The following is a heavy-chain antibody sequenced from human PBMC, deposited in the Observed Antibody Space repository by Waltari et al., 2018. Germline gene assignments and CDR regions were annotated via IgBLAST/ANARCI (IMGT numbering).Heavy chain of an antibody. CDR2: SSHTGSN. Sequence: QVQLQESGPGLVKPSGTLSLTCAVSGGSISSTNWWTWVRQPPGKGLEWIGESSHTGSNDCNLSLKRRVTIVVDNSKNQLSLKLSSVTAADTAVYYCASARYFGSLFAWFDPWGQGTLVNVSS. D-gene: IGHD1-20*01. J-gene: IGHJ5*02. V-gene: IGHV4-4*02. CDR1: GGSISSTNW. CDR3: ASARYFGSLFAWFDP.